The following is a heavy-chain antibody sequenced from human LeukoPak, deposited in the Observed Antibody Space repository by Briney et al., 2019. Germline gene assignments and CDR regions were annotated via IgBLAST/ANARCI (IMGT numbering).Heavy chain of an antibody. CDR2: INHSGST. J-gene: IGHJ6*03. V-gene: IGHV4-34*01. CDR3: ARGGGYCSGGSCYYYYYYYYYMDA. D-gene: IGHD2-15*01. CDR1: GGSFSGYY. Sequence: PSETLSLTCAVYGGSFSGYYWSWIRQPPGKGLEWIGEINHSGSTNYNPSLKSRVTISVDTSKNQFSLKLSSVTAADTAVYYCARGGGYCSGGSCYYYYYYYYYMDAWGKGTTVTVSS.